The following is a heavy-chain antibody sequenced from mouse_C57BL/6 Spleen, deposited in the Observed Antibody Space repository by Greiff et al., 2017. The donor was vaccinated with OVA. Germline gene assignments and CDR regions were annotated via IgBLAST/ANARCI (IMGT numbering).Heavy chain of an antibody. CDR1: GYSITSDY. D-gene: IGHD2-4*01. J-gene: IGHJ1*03. CDR3: ARGVYDYSWYFDV. CDR2: ISYSGST. Sequence: EVQLQESGPGLAKPSQTLSLTCSVTGYSITSDYWNWIRKFPGNKLEYMGYISYSGSTYYNPSLKSRISITRDTSKNQYYLQLNSGTTEDTATYYGARGVYDYSWYFDVWGTGTTVTVSS. V-gene: IGHV3-8*01.